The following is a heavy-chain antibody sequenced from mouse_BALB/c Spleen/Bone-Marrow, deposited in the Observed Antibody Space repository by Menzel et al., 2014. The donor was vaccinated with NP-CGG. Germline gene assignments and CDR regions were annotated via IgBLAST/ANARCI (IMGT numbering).Heavy chain of an antibody. Sequence: EVKLQESGPELEKPGVSVKISCKASGYSFTGYNMNWVKQSNGKSLEWIGNIDPYYGGASYNQKFKGKATLTVDKSSSTAYMQLKSLTSEDSAVYYCARSGDYDIYYAMDYWGQGTSVTVSS. J-gene: IGHJ4*01. CDR2: IDPYYGGA. CDR1: GYSFTGYN. D-gene: IGHD2-4*01. CDR3: ARSGDYDIYYAMDY. V-gene: IGHV1-39*01.